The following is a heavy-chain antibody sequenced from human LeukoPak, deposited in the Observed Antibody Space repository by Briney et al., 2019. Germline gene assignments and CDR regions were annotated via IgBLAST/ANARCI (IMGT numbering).Heavy chain of an antibody. V-gene: IGHV4-34*01. J-gene: IGHJ4*02. D-gene: IGHD1-26*01. CDR3: AVGGVSGGDY. Sequence: SETLSLTCAVYGGSFSGYYWSWIRQPPGKGLEWIGEINHSGSTNYNPSLKSRVTISVDTSKNQFSLKLSSVTAADTAVYYCAVGGVSGGDYWGQRTLVTVSS. CDR1: GGSFSGYY. CDR2: INHSGST.